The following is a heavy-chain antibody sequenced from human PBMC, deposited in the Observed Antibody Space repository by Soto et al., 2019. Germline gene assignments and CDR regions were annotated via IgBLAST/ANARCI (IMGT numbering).Heavy chain of an antibody. CDR2: SRTKADSYTS. J-gene: IGHJ6*02. CDR3: AILGRDGSGSSGLSDFYYGMDV. Sequence: EVQLVESGGDLVQPGGSLRLSCAASGFSFSDHYMDWVRQAPGKGLEWVGRSRTKADSYTSQYAASLEGRFSISRDDSQTQLFLQVICLKTEDKAVYYCAILGRDGSGSSGLSDFYYGMDVWGQGTTVTVFS. CDR1: GFSFSDHY. D-gene: IGHD3-10*01. V-gene: IGHV3-72*01.